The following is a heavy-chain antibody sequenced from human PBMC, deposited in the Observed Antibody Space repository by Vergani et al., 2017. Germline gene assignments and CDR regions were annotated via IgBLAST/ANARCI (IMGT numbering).Heavy chain of an antibody. J-gene: IGHJ6*02. CDR1: GFTFSDYY. D-gene: IGHD3-22*01. CDR2: ISSSGSTI. V-gene: IGHV3-11*01. Sequence: QVQLVESGGGLVKPGGSLRLSCAASGFTFSDYYMSWIRQAPGKGLEWVSYISSSGSTIYYADSVKCRFTISRDNAKNSLYLQMNSLRAEDTAVYYCARKHISNYYDSSGYYYISYYYGMDVWDQGTTVTVSS. CDR3: ARKHISNYYDSSGYYYISYYYGMDV.